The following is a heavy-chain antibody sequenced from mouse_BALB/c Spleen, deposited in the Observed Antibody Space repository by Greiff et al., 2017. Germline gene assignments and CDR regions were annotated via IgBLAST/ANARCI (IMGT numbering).Heavy chain of an antibody. J-gene: IGHJ3*01. D-gene: IGHD2-1*01. CDR2: IRNKANGYTT. V-gene: IGHV7-3*02. CDR1: GFTFTDYY. CDR3: ARADYYGLAY. Sequence: VQLKESGGGLVQPGGSLRLSCATSGFTFTDYYMSWVRQPPGKALEWLGFIRNKANGYTTEYSASVKGRFTISRDNSQSILYLQMNTLRAEDSATYYCARADYYGLAYWGQGTLVTVSA.